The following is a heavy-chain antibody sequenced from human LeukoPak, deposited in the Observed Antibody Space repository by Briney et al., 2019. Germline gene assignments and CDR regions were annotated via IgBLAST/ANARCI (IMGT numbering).Heavy chain of an antibody. V-gene: IGHV1-18*04. CDR2: IRPSNGDT. CDR1: GYTFTSYS. J-gene: IGHJ4*02. D-gene: IGHD4-23*01. CDR3: VRDSGWELRHFFFDD. Sequence: ASVKVSCKASGYTFTSYSINWVRLAPGQGLEWIGWIRPSNGDTSYAQQVQDRVTMNTDTSTPTVYMELRSLGSDDTAIYYCVRDSGWELRHFFFDDWGQGTLVTVSS.